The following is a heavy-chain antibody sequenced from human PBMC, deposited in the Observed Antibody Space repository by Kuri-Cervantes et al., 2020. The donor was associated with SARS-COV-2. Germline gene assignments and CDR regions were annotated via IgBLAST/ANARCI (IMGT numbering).Heavy chain of an antibody. Sequence: GGSLRLSCAASGLTFSSYTMSWVRQAPGKGLEWVSRINPDGSYTNNADSVKGRFTLSRDNAKNMLLLQMNSLRAEDTAVYYCVRDGDHWNFDYWGQGTLVTVSS. CDR1: GLTFSSYT. V-gene: IGHV3-74*01. J-gene: IGHJ4*02. CDR2: INPDGSYT. CDR3: VRDGDHWNFDY. D-gene: IGHD1-1*01.